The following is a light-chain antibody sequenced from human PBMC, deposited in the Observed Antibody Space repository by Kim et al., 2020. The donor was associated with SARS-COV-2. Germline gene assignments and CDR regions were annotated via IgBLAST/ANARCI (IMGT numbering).Light chain of an antibody. CDR2: AAS. J-gene: IGKJ4*01. CDR3: QQLNSYPFS. V-gene: IGKV1-9*01. Sequence: GDRVTITCRASQGMSSYLAWYQQKPGKGPKLLIYAASTLQSGVPSRFSGSGSGTDFTLTISSLQPEDFATYYCQQLNSYPFSFGGGTKVDI. CDR1: QGMSSY.